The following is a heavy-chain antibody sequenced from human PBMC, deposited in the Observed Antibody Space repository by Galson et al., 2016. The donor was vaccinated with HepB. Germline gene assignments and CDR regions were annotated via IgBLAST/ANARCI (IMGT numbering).Heavy chain of an antibody. CDR2: VYYSGNT. D-gene: IGHD3-16*01. CDR3: ARLGLGGAFDF. V-gene: IGHV4-59*05. CDR1: GTSISSYY. Sequence: SETLSLTCTVSGTSISSYYWSWIRQAPGKGLEWIGTVYYSGNTYYNASLKSRVTISMDTSKNHFSLKLSSVTAADTAVYYCARLGLGGAFDFWGQGTLVTVSS. J-gene: IGHJ4*02.